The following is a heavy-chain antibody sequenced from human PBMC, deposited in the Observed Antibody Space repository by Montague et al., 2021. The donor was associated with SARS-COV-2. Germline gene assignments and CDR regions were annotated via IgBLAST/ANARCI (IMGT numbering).Heavy chain of an antibody. V-gene: IGHV3-66*01. CDR3: ASGMFDT. J-gene: IGHJ5*02. CDR1: GFTVSSTY. CDR2: IYSSGDT. Sequence: SLRLPCAASGFTVSSTYMSWVRQAPGKGLEWISVIYSSGDTYHADSMKDRFTISRDNSKNTVYLQMHILRAEDTAVYYCASGMFDTWGQGTLVTVSS.